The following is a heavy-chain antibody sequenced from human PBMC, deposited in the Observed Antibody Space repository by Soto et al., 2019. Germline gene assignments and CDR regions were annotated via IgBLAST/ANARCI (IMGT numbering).Heavy chain of an antibody. CDR1: GFTFSSYA. CDR2: VSAGGDMT. V-gene: IGHV3-23*01. J-gene: IGHJ6*02. Sequence: DVQLLESGGDLVQPGGSLRLSCAGSGFTFSSYAMSWVRQAPGKGLEWVSSVSAGGDMTYYSDSVKGRFTISRDNSNNALFLQMNSLRAEDTALYYCARGDRGGSGSPASYYYSGLDVWGQGTTVTVSS. D-gene: IGHD3-10*01. CDR3: ARGDRGGSGSPASYYYSGLDV.